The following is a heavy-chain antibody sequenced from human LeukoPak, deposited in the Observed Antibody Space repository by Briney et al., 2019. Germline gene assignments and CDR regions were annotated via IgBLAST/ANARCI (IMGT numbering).Heavy chain of an antibody. D-gene: IGHD4/OR15-4a*01. V-gene: IGHV3-15*01. CDR1: GFTFSAAW. Sequence: TGGSLRLSCAASGFTFSAAWMNWVRQAPGKGLEWVGRIKSKSSGGTTDFAAPVRDRFTISRDDSKNTLNLQMDSLRTEDTAVYYCVADLPGTNSPYFDYWGQGTLVTVSS. J-gene: IGHJ4*02. CDR3: VADLPGTNSPYFDY. CDR2: IKSKSSGGTT.